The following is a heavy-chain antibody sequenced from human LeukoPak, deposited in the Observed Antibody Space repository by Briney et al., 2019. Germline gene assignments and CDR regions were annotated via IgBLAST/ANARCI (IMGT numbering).Heavy chain of an antibody. CDR3: AIAAAGTFH. CDR2: INHSGNT. J-gene: IGHJ4*02. Sequence: NPSETLSLTCAVYGGSFSGYYWSWIRQPPGKGLEWIGEINHSGNTNYNPSLKSRVTISVDTSKNQFSLKLSSVTAADTAVYYCAIAAAGTFHWGQGTLVTVSS. CDR1: GGSFSGYY. V-gene: IGHV4-34*01. D-gene: IGHD6-13*01.